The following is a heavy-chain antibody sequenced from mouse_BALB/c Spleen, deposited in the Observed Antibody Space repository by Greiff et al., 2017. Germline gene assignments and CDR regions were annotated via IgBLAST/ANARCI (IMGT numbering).Heavy chain of an antibody. D-gene: IGHD1-1*01. J-gene: IGHJ2*01. CDR1: GYSFTGYF. CDR2: INPYNGDT. CDR3: ARYYGSFYYFDY. V-gene: IGHV1-20*02. Sequence: VQLKQSGPELVKPGASVKISCKASGYSFTGYFMNWVMQSHGKSLEWIGRINPYNGDTFYNQKFKGKATLTVDKSSSTAHMELRSLASEDSAVYYCARYYGSFYYFDYWGQGTTLTVSS.